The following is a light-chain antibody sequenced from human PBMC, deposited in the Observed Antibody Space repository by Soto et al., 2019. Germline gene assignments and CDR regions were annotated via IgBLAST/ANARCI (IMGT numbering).Light chain of an antibody. CDR3: QEYGSSPMT. CDR1: QSVSSSY. CDR2: GAS. V-gene: IGKV3-20*01. J-gene: IGKJ1*01. Sequence: EIGLTQSPGTLSLCPGERATLSCRASQSVSSSYLAWHQQKPGQAPRLLIYGASSRATGIPDRFSGSGSETDFTLTIRRLESEDFAVYYCQEYGSSPMTVGRGTKVEIK.